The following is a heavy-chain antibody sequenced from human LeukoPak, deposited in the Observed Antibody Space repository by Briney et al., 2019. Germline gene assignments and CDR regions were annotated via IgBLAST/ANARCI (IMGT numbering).Heavy chain of an antibody. Sequence: TSETLSLTCTVSGGSISSYYWSWIRQPPGKGLEWIGYIYYSGSTNYNPSLKSRVTISVDTSKNQFSLKLSSVTAADTAVYYCARASSSFHYMDVWGKGTTVTVSS. D-gene: IGHD6-13*01. CDR2: IYYSGST. CDR3: ARASSSFHYMDV. J-gene: IGHJ6*03. V-gene: IGHV4-59*01. CDR1: GGSISSYY.